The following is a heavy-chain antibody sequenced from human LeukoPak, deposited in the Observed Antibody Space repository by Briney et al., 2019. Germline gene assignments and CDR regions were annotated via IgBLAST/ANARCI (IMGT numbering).Heavy chain of an antibody. V-gene: IGHV4-39*01. CDR3: ARRGLVLVPL. D-gene: IGHD2-21*01. CDR1: GGSVSRSDSY. Sequence: SETLSLTCTVSGGSVSRSDSYWVWVRQPPGKGLEWVGSIYYGGTTYYNPALESRLTISADMSKNQFSLRLASVTAADTAVYYCARRGLVLVPLWGQGMLVTVSS. J-gene: IGHJ4*02. CDR2: IYYGGTT.